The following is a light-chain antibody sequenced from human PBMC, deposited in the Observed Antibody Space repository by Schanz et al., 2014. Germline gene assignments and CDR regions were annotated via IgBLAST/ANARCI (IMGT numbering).Light chain of an antibody. CDR1: SSDVGTSNL. CDR2: DVI. V-gene: IGLV2-8*01. J-gene: IGLJ3*02. Sequence: QSALTQPPSVSGSPGQSITISCTGTSSDVGTSNLLSWYQQYPGKAPKLLIYDVIKRPSGVPDRFSGSKSGNTASLTVSGLQAEDEADYYCSSYAGSNIGVFGGGTKLTVL. CDR3: SSYAGSNIGV.